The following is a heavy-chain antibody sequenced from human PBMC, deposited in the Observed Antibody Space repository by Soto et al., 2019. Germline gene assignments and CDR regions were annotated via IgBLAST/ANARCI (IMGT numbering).Heavy chain of an antibody. CDR2: IYYSGNT. J-gene: IGHJ4*02. CDR3: AREGGESSDGLYYFAS. CDR1: GGSTSSDSY. V-gene: IGHV4-30-4*01. D-gene: IGHD3-16*01. Sequence: SVTLSLTCSVSGGSTSSDSYWSLIRQPPEKGLERIGHIYYSGNTDYNPTLKSRLDISIDTSKNQFSLKLSSVTAADTAVYVSAREGGESSDGLYYFASWGKGSLVTVSS.